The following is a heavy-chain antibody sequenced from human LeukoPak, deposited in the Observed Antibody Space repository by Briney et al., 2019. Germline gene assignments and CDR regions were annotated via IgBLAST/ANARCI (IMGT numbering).Heavy chain of an antibody. J-gene: IGHJ4*02. CDR1: GFTFSSYS. CDR2: ISSSSSYI. CDR3: ARILHGSGSYGLDY. Sequence: GGSLRLSCAASGFTFSSYSMNWVRQAPGKGLEWVSSISSSSSYIYYADSVKGRFTISRDNAKNSLYLQMNSLGAEDTAVYYCARILHGSGSYGLDYWGQGTLVTVSS. V-gene: IGHV3-21*01. D-gene: IGHD3-10*01.